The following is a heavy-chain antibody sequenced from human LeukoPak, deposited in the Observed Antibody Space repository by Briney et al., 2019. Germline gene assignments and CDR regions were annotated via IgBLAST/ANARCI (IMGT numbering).Heavy chain of an antibody. Sequence: PGGSLRLSCAASGVTFSSYWMSWVRQAPGKGLEWVANIKQDGSEKYYVDSVKGRFTISRDNAKNSLYLQMNSLRAEDTAVYYCAIIGGWFGEFDYWGQGTLVTVSS. D-gene: IGHD3-10*01. CDR1: GVTFSSYW. V-gene: IGHV3-7*03. J-gene: IGHJ4*02. CDR3: AIIGGWFGEFDY. CDR2: IKQDGSEK.